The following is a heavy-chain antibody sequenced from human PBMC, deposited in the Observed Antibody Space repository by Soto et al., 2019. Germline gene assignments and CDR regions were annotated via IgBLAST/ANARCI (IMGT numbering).Heavy chain of an antibody. CDR1: GYTFTSYD. CDR3: ARGDYDFWSGYYMVY. Sequence: GASVKVSCKASGYTFTSYDINWVRQATGQGLEWMGWMNPNSGNAGYAQKFQGRVTMTRNTSISTAYMELSSLRSEDTAVYYCARGDYDFWSGYYMVYWGQGTLVTVSS. D-gene: IGHD3-3*01. CDR2: MNPNSGNA. J-gene: IGHJ4*02. V-gene: IGHV1-8*01.